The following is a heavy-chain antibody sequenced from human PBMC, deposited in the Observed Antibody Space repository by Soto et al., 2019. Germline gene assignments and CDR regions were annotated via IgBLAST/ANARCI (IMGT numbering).Heavy chain of an antibody. CDR2: TGGGRT. CDR3: ARPAIAVAGTRWFDP. V-gene: IGHV3-23*01. J-gene: IGHJ5*02. CDR1: GFTSSTFA. D-gene: IGHD6-19*01. Sequence: EVKLLESGGGLVQPGGSLRLSCVASGFTSSTFAINWVRQAPGKGLEWVSGTGGGRTYYADSVKGRFTISRDDARNTLYLQMNSLRVEDTAVYYCARPAIAVAGTRWFDPWGQGTLVTVSS.